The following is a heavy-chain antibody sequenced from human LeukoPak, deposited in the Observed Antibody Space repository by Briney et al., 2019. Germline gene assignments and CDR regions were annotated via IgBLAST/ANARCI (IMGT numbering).Heavy chain of an antibody. D-gene: IGHD6-19*01. CDR2: INHSGST. V-gene: IGHV4-34*01. CDR1: GGSFSGYY. J-gene: IGHJ4*02. Sequence: PSETLSLTCAVYGGSFSGYYWSWIRQPPGKGLEWIGEINHSGSTNYNPSLKSRVTISVDTSKNQFSLKLSSVTAADTAVYYCASYGASGWYNYYFDYWGQRTLVTVSS. CDR3: ASYGASGWYNYYFDY.